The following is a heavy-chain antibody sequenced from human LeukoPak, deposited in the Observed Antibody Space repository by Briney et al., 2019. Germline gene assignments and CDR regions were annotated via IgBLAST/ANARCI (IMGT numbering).Heavy chain of an antibody. CDR3: AKDRGVVPAATLEGLDY. CDR2: IRYDGSNK. Sequence: GGSLRLSCAASGFTFSSYGMHWVRQAPGKGLEWVAFIRYDGSNKYYADSVKGRFTISRDNSKNTLYLQMNSLRAEDTAVYYCAKDRGVVPAATLEGLDYWGQGTLVTVSS. D-gene: IGHD2-2*01. J-gene: IGHJ4*02. V-gene: IGHV3-30*02. CDR1: GFTFSSYG.